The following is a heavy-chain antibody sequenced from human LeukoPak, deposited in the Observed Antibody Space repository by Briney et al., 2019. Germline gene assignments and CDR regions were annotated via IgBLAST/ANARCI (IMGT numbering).Heavy chain of an antibody. Sequence: PSETLSLTCTVSGGSISSSSYYWGWIRQPPGKGLERIGSIYYSGSTYYNPSLKSRVTISVDTSKNQFSLKLSSVTAADTAVYYCARQIGSGTPLVADYWGQGTLVTVSS. CDR2: IYYSGST. CDR1: GGSISSSSYY. D-gene: IGHD1-1*01. CDR3: ARQIGSGTPLVADY. V-gene: IGHV4-39*01. J-gene: IGHJ4*02.